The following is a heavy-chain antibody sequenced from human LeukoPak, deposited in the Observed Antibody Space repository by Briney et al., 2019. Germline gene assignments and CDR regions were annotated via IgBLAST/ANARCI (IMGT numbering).Heavy chain of an antibody. D-gene: IGHD3-10*01. V-gene: IGHV3-66*02. CDR2: IYSSGRT. CDR1: GFTLSSNY. Sequence: GGSLRLSCAASGFTLSSNYMNWVRQAPGKGLEWISVIYSSGRTYYADAVKGRFTISTDKSKNTLSLQMNSLRADNTAVYYCARGLYDSGTYYPFYFDSWGQGTLVSVSS. CDR3: ARGLYDSGTYYPFYFDS. J-gene: IGHJ4*02.